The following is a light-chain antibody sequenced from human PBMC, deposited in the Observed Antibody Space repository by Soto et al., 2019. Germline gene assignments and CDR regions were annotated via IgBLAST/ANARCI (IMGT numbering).Light chain of an antibody. V-gene: IGKV3-20*01. CDR1: QSVSSSD. Sequence: EIVLTQSPGTLSLSPGERATLSCRASQSVSSSDLAWYQHKPGQAPRLLIYDASSRATGVPDRFSGSGSGTDFTLTISRLEPEDFAVFYCQQYGSSPLTFGGGTKVEIK. J-gene: IGKJ4*01. CDR3: QQYGSSPLT. CDR2: DAS.